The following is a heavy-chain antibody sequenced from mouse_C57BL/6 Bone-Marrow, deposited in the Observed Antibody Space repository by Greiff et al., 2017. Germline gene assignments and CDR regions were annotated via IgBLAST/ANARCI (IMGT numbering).Heavy chain of an antibody. J-gene: IGHJ4*01. Sequence: QVHVKQPGAELVKPGASVKLSCKASGYTFTSYWMHWVKQRPGRGLEWIGRIDPNSGGTKYNEKFKSKATLTVDKHSSTAYMQLSSLTSEDSAVYYCARSWTAQATYAMDYWGQGTSVTVSS. CDR3: ARSWTAQATYAMDY. V-gene: IGHV1-72*01. CDR2: IDPNSGGT. D-gene: IGHD3-2*02. CDR1: GYTFTSYW.